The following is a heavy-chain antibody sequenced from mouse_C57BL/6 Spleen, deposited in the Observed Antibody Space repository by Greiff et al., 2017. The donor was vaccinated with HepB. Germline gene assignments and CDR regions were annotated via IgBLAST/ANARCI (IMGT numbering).Heavy chain of an antibody. Sequence: EVKLVESGPELVKPGASVKMSCKASGYTFTDYNMHWVKQSHGKSLEWIGYINPNNGGTSYNQKFKGKATLTVNKSSSTAYMELRSLTSEDSAVYYCARDGYYDYFDYWGQGTTLTVSS. CDR1: GYTFTDYN. V-gene: IGHV1-22*01. CDR2: INPNNGGT. CDR3: ARDGYYDYFDY. J-gene: IGHJ2*01. D-gene: IGHD2-3*01.